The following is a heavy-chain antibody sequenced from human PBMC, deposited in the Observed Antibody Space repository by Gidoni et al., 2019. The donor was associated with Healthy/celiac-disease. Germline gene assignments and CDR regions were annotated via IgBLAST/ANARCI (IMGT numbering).Heavy chain of an antibody. CDR3: ARHVYRGARKPFDY. V-gene: IGHV4-39*01. CDR1: GGSISSSSYY. CDR2: IYFSGST. J-gene: IGHJ4*02. Sequence: QLQLQESGPGLVKPSETLSLTCTVSGGSISSSSYYWGWIRQPPGKGLEWIGSIYFSGSTYYNPSLKSRVTISVDTSKNQFSLKLSSVTAADTAVYYCARHVYRGARKPFDYWGQGTLVTVSS. D-gene: IGHD3-10*01.